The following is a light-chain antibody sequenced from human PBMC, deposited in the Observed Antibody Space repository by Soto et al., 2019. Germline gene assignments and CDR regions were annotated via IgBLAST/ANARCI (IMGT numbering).Light chain of an antibody. CDR2: GAS. CDR3: QQYNNWPIT. J-gene: IGKJ5*01. Sequence: EIVMTQSPATLSASPGERATLSCRASRVISANYLAWYQQKPGQAPRLLIYGASTRATGIPARFSGSGSGTEFTLTISSLQSEDFEIYYCQQYNNWPITFGQGTRLEIK. V-gene: IGKV3-15*01. CDR1: RVISANY.